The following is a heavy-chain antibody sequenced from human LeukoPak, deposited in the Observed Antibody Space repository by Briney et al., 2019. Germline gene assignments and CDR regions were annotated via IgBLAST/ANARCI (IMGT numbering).Heavy chain of an antibody. J-gene: IGHJ3*02. D-gene: IGHD3-22*01. V-gene: IGHV3-66*01. CDR3: ARDISSGYYDAFDI. CDR1: GFTFSSYG. CDR2: IYSGGST. Sequence: GGSLRLSCAASGFTFSSYGMHWVREAPWKGLEWVSVIYSGGSTYYADSVKGRFTISRDNSKNTLYLQMNSLRAEDTAVYYCARDISSGYYDAFDIWGQGTMVTVSS.